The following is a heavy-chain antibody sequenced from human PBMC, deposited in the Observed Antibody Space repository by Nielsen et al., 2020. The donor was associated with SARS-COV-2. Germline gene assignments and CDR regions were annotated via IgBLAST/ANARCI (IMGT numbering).Heavy chain of an antibody. CDR2: INPNSGNT. D-gene: IGHD3-10*01. CDR1: GYTFTSYD. V-gene: IGHV1-8*01. J-gene: IGHJ4*02. CDR3: ARGQLGADYYGSGSYDY. Sequence: ASVKVSCKASGYTFTSYDINWVRQATGQGLEWMGWINPNSGNTGYAQKFQGRVTMTRNTSISTAYMELSSLRSEDTAVYYCARGQLGADYYGSGSYDYWGQGTLVTVSS.